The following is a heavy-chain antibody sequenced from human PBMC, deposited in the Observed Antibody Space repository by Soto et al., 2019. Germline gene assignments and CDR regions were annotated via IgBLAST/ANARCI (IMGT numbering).Heavy chain of an antibody. V-gene: IGHV4-30-2*01. CDR1: GGSISSGGYS. Sequence: QLQLQESGSGLVKPSQTLSLTCAVSGGSISSGGYSWSWIRQPPGKGLEWIGYIYHSGSTYYNPSRKSRVTISVDRSKNQFSLKLSCVTAADTAVYYCARASYCSGGSCYPSEEDWFDPWGQGTLVTVSS. CDR3: ARASYCSGGSCYPSEEDWFDP. D-gene: IGHD2-15*01. CDR2: IYHSGST. J-gene: IGHJ5*02.